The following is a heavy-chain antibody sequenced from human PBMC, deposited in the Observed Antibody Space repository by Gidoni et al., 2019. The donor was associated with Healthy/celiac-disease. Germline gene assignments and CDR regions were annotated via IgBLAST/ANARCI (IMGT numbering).Heavy chain of an antibody. V-gene: IGHV3-21*01. CDR3: ASGDSYESYYFDY. CDR2: ISSSSSYI. CDR1: GFTFSSYS. Sequence: EVQLVESGGGLVKPGGSLRLSCAASGFTFSSYSMNWVRQAPGKGLEWVSSISSSSSYIYYADSVKGRFTISRDNAKNSLYLQMNSLRAEDTAVYYCASGDSYESYYFDYWGQGTLVTVSS. J-gene: IGHJ4*02. D-gene: IGHD5-18*01.